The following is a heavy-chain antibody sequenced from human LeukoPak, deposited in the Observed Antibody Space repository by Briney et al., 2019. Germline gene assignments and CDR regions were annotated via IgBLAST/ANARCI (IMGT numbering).Heavy chain of an antibody. V-gene: IGHV4-34*01. CDR3: ARRGYSYGSDY. J-gene: IGHJ4*02. D-gene: IGHD5-18*01. CDR2: INHSGST. Sequence: SETLSLTCAVYGGSFSGYYWSWIRQPPGKGLEWIGEINHSGSTNYNPSLKSRVTISVDTSKNQFSLKLSSVTAADTAVYYCARRGYSYGSDYWGQGTLVTVSS. CDR1: GGSFSGYY.